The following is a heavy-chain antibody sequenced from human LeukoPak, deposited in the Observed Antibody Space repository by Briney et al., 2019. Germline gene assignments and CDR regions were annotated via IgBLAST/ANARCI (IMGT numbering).Heavy chain of an antibody. CDR3: ARPYSSSWYGVFDY. V-gene: IGHV3-7*01. D-gene: IGHD6-13*01. CDR2: IKQDGSEK. Sequence: GGSLRLSCAASGFTFSSCEMNWVRQAPGKGLEWVANIKQDGSEKYYVDSVKGRFTISRDNAKNSLYLQMNSLRAEDTAVYYCARPYSSSWYGVFDYWGQGTLVTVSS. J-gene: IGHJ4*02. CDR1: GFTFSSCE.